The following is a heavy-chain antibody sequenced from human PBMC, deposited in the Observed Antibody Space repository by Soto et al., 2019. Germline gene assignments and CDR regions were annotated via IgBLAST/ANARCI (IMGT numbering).Heavy chain of an antibody. CDR2: IYPGDSDT. D-gene: IGHD2-15*01. Sequence: GESLKISCKGSGYSFTSYWIGWVRQMPGKGLEWMGIIYPGDSDTRYSPSFQGQVTISADKSISTAYLQWSSLKASDTAMYYCASHSTHLSRDDAFDIWGQGTMVTVSS. CDR1: GYSFTSYW. J-gene: IGHJ3*02. V-gene: IGHV5-51*01. CDR3: ASHSTHLSRDDAFDI.